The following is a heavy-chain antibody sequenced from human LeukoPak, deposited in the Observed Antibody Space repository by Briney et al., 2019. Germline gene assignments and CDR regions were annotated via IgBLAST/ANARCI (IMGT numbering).Heavy chain of an antibody. Sequence: PGGSLRLSCAASGFTLSSYGMHWVRQAPDKGLDWVAVIWYDGSDKYYTDSVKGRFTISRDISKNTLYLEMNSLRAEDTAMYYCAREVRIGVRGLIRARYGMDVWGQGTTVTVSS. CDR2: IWYDGSDK. CDR1: GFTLSSYG. J-gene: IGHJ6*02. CDR3: AREVRIGVRGLIRARYGMDV. V-gene: IGHV3-33*01. D-gene: IGHD3-10*01.